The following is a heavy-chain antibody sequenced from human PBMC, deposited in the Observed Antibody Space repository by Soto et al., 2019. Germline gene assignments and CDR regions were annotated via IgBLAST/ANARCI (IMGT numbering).Heavy chain of an antibody. Sequence: DVQLLESGGGLAQRGGSLRLSCAASGFSFSTYGMTWVRQAPGKGLEWVSYGGSGGSTYYADSVKGRFTISRENSKNKLYLQMKSLSAEDTAVYYCVKFRGRAYHYYYMDVWGNGTTVTVSS. CDR3: VKFRGRAYHYYYMDV. CDR1: GFSFSTYG. CDR2: YGGSGGST. J-gene: IGHJ6*03. V-gene: IGHV3-23*01. D-gene: IGHD3-16*01.